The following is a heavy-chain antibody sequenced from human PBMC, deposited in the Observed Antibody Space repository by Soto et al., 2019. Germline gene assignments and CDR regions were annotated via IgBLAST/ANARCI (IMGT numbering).Heavy chain of an antibody. V-gene: IGHV4-59*01. D-gene: IGHD3-22*01. CDR3: ARDLAYYYDSSGYYYEAPGFDP. CDR1: GGPLTTYF. J-gene: IGHJ5*02. CDR2: VSYFGTT. Sequence: SETLSLTCNVSGGPLTTYFWSWIRQPPGKGLEWIGYVSYFGTTNYNPSLQSRLTISVDTSKNQFSLKLSSVTAADTAVYYCARDLAYYYDSSGYYYEAPGFDPWGQGTLVTVSS.